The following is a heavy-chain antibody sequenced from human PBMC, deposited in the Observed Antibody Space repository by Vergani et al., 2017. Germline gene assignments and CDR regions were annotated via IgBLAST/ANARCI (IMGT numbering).Heavy chain of an antibody. CDR1: GGTFSSYA. CDR3: ARPYCSSTSCYDAFDI. J-gene: IGHJ3*02. CDR2: IIPIFGTA. V-gene: IGHV1-69*01. Sequence: QVQLVQSGAEVKKPGPSVKVSCKASGGTFSSYAISWVRQAPGQGLEWMGGIIPIFGTANYAQKFQGRVTITADESTSTAYMELSSLRSEDTAVYYCARPYCSSTSCYDAFDIWGQGTMVTVSS. D-gene: IGHD2-2*01.